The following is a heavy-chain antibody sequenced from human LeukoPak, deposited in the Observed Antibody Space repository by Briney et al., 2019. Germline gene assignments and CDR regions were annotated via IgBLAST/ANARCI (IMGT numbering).Heavy chain of an antibody. J-gene: IGHJ6*02. CDR2: INHSGST. V-gene: IGHV4-34*01. CDR1: GGPFSGYY. Sequence: SETLSLTCAVYGGPFSGYYWSWIRQPPGKGLEWIGEINHSGSTNYNPSLKSRVTISVDTSKNQFSLKLSSVTAADTAVYYCARYVDVWGQGTTVTVSS. CDR3: ARYVDV.